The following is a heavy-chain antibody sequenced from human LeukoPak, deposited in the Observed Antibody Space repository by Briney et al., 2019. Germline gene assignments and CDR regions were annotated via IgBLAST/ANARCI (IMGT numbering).Heavy chain of an antibody. CDR2: IYTSGST. V-gene: IGHV4-4*07. CDR1: GGSISSYY. CDR3: AREHPRGEVDDFDY. Sequence: SETLSLTCTVSGGSISSYYWSWIRQPAGRGLEWIGRIYTSGSTNYNPSLKSRISISVDTSKNQFSLKLTSVTAADTAVYYCAREHPRGEVDDFDYWGQGTLVTVSS. J-gene: IGHJ4*02. D-gene: IGHD3-16*01.